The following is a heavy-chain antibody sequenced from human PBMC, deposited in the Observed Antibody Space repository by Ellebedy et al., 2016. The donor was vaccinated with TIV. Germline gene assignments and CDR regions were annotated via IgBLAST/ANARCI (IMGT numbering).Heavy chain of an antibody. V-gene: IGHV1-46*01. Sequence: AASVKVSCKASGYTFTSYYMHWVRQAPGQGLEWMGIINPSGGSTSYAQKFQGRVTMTRDTSTSTVYMELSSLRSEDTAVYYCARDLEGATRYYYYYGMDVWGQGTTVTVSS. CDR2: INPSGGST. D-gene: IGHD1-26*01. J-gene: IGHJ6*02. CDR1: GYTFTSYY. CDR3: ARDLEGATRYYYYYGMDV.